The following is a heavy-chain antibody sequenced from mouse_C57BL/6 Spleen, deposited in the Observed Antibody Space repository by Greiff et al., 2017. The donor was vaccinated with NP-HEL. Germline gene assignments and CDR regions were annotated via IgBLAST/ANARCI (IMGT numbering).Heavy chain of an antibody. Sequence: VQLQQSGPGLVQPSQSLSITCTVSGFSLTSYGVHWVRQSPGQGLEWLGVIWRGGSTDYNAAFISRLSISKDNSKSQVFFKMNSLQADDTAIYYWARKIPSHYYGSSGDAMDYWGQGTSVTVSS. CDR2: IWRGGST. V-gene: IGHV2-2*01. CDR1: GFSLTSYG. D-gene: IGHD1-1*01. J-gene: IGHJ4*01. CDR3: ARKIPSHYYGSSGDAMDY.